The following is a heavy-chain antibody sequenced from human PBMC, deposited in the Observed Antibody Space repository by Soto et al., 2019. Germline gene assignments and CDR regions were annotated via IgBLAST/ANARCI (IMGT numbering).Heavy chain of an antibody. V-gene: IGHV1-18*01. Sequence: QVQLVQSGAAVKKPGASVKVSCKASGYTFTSYGISWVRQAPGQGLEWMGWISAYNGNTNYAQQLQGRVTMTTDTSTSKAYMELRSLRCDDTAVYYCAGDLGYCSSTSGRCGIDFWGQGTTVTVSS. J-gene: IGHJ6*02. D-gene: IGHD2-2*01. CDR3: AGDLGYCSSTSGRCGIDF. CDR2: ISAYNGNT. CDR1: GYTFTSYG.